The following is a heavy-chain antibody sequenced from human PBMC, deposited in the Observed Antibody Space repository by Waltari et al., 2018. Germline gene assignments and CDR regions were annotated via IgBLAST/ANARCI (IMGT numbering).Heavy chain of an antibody. J-gene: IGHJ1*01. Sequence: QVQLVQSGAEVKKPGASVKVSCKASGYTFTSYAMHWVRQAPGQRLEWMGWINDGNGNTKYYQKCQGRVTITRETSASTAYMELSSLRSEDTAVYYCARVLTRWGAEYFQHWGQGTLVTVSS. CDR2: INDGNGNT. D-gene: IGHD1-26*01. CDR3: ARVLTRWGAEYFQH. V-gene: IGHV1-3*01. CDR1: GYTFTSYA.